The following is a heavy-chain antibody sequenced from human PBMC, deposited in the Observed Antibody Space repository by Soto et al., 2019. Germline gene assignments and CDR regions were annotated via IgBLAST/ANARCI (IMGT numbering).Heavy chain of an antibody. J-gene: IGHJ4*02. CDR3: AREWWLTAKYS. V-gene: IGHV3-48*01. CDR1: GFSFSASN. CDR2: ITASSSDV. Sequence: EVQLVYSGGGLIQPGGSLRLTCAASGFSFSASNMNWVRQVPGKGLQWLSFITASSSDVRYAESVEGRFTVSRDNAKNSLYLQMNSMRAGDTVVYDCAREWWLTAKYSWGQGTLVTVSS. D-gene: IGHD2-15*01.